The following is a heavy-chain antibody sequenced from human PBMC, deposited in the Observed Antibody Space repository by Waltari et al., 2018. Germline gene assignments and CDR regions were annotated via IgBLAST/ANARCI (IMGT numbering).Heavy chain of an antibody. D-gene: IGHD4-4*01. Sequence: QVQLVQSGAEVKKPGSSVKVSCKASGGTFSSYTISWVRQAPGQGLEWMGRCIPILGIANYEQKFQGRVTITADKSTSTAYMELSSLRSEDTAVYYCAAGGFTVTTDYYYGMDVWGQGTTVTVSS. V-gene: IGHV1-69*02. CDR3: AAGGFTVTTDYYYGMDV. CDR1: GGTFSSYT. CDR2: CIPILGIA. J-gene: IGHJ6*02.